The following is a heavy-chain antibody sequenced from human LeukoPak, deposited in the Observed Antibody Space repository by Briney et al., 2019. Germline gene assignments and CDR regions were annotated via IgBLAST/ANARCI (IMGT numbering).Heavy chain of an antibody. V-gene: IGHV3-30*03. J-gene: IGHJ6*02. CDR2: ISYDGSDE. D-gene: IGHD2-2*01. Sequence: GGSLRLSCAASGFTFSSYGMHWVRQAPGKGLEWVAVISYDGSDEYYADSVKGRFTISRDDSKNTMYLQMNSLRAEDTAVYYCAASPGGYYYYGMDVWGQGTTVTVSS. CDR1: GFTFSSYG. CDR3: AASPGGYYYYGMDV.